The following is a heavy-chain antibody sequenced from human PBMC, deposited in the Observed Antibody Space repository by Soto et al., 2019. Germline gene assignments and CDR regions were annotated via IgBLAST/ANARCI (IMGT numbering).Heavy chain of an antibody. CDR3: ARGFMGSYGLAN. CDR2: INGDGSRT. V-gene: IGHV3-74*01. J-gene: IGHJ3*02. Sequence: EVQLVESGENLVQPGGSLRLSCAASGFTFISYWIHWVRQVPGKGLVWGSRINGDGSRTNYADSVKGRITISRDNAKNTPYLQMNSLRAEETAVDYCARGFMGSYGLANWGQGTMVTVSS. CDR1: GFTFISYW. D-gene: IGHD3-10*01.